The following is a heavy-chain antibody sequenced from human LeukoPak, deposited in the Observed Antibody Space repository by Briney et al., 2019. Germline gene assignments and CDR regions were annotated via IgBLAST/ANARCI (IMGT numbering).Heavy chain of an antibody. V-gene: IGHV3-66*01. CDR1: GFSVSSNY. J-gene: IGHJ4*02. CDR3: ARALLWFGEPSHIDY. D-gene: IGHD3-10*01. Sequence: PGGSLRLSCAASGFSVSSNYMSWVRQAPGKGLEWVSVIYSGGSTYYADSVKGRFTISRDNSKNTLYLQMNSLRAEDTAVYYCARALLWFGEPSHIDYWGQGTLVTASS. CDR2: IYSGGST.